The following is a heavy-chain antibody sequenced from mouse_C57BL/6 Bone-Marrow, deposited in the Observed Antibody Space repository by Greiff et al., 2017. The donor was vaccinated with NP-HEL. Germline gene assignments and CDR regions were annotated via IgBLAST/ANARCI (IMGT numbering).Heavy chain of an antibody. V-gene: IGHV1-54*01. J-gene: IGHJ4*01. CDR3: ARGPLYYGSSYAMDY. D-gene: IGHD1-1*01. Sequence: VQLQQSGAELVRPGTSVKVSCKASGYAFTNYLIEWVKQRPGQGLEWIGVINPGSGGTNYNEKFKGKATLTADKSSSTAYMQLSSLTSEDSAVYVCARGPLYYGSSYAMDYWGQGTAVTVSS. CDR2: INPGSGGT. CDR1: GYAFTNYL.